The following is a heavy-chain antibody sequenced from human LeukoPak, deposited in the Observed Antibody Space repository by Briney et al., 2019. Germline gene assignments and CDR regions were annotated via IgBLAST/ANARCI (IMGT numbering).Heavy chain of an antibody. V-gene: IGHV3-30*18. CDR1: GFTFSSYG. CDR2: ISYDGSNK. CDR3: AKNSGYDPDDAFDI. Sequence: SGGSLRLSCAASGFTFSSYGMHWVRQAPGKGLEWVAVISYDGSNKYYADSVKGRFTISRDNSKNTLYLQMNSLRAEDTAVYYCAKNSGYDPDDAFDIWGQGTMVTVSS. D-gene: IGHD5-12*01. J-gene: IGHJ3*02.